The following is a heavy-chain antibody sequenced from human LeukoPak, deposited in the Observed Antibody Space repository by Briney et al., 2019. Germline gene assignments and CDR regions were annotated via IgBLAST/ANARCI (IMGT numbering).Heavy chain of an antibody. J-gene: IGHJ4*02. CDR2: INKDGSKE. Sequence: PGGSLRLSCATSGFTFSNYWMTWVRQAPGKGLEWVAHINKDGSKEYYVDSVKARFTISRDNAKNSLSLQMNSLRAEDTAVYYCVRDGGVSGYDLLDYWGQGTLVTVSS. CDR1: GFTFSNYW. V-gene: IGHV3-7*01. CDR3: VRDGGVSGYDLLDY. D-gene: IGHD5-12*01.